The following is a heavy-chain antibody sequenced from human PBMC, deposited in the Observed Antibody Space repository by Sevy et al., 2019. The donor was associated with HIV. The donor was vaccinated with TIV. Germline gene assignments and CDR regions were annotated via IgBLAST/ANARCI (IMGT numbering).Heavy chain of an antibody. Sequence: GSLRLSCAASGFXFSDYYMSXIRQAPGKGLEWVSYISXSGSTIYYADSVKGRFTISRDNAKNSLYLQMNSLRAEDTAVYYCATQPRDFWSXYXDXXXQXTLVTVSS. V-gene: IGHV3-11*01. CDR3: ATQPRDFWSXYXDX. CDR2: ISXSGSTI. J-gene: IGHJ4*02. D-gene: IGHD3-3*01. CDR1: GFXFSDYY.